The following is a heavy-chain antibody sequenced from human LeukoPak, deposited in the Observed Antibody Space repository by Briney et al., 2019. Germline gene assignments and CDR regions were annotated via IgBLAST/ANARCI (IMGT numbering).Heavy chain of an antibody. CDR3: ARDALGARGIGGGLDI. CDR1: GFTFSNYA. J-gene: IGHJ3*02. D-gene: IGHD2-15*01. V-gene: IGHV3-23*01. CDR2: ISGSGGST. Sequence: GGSLRLSCAASGFTFSNYAMSWVRQAPGKGLEWVSVISGSGGSTYSADSVKGRFTISRDNSKNTLYLQMNSLRAEDTAVYYCARDALGARGIGGGLDIWGQGTMVIVSS.